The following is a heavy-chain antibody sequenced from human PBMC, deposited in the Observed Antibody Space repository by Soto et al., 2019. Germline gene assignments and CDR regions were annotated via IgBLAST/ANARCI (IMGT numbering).Heavy chain of an antibody. J-gene: IGHJ4*02. CDR3: ARENILLAASGKRHFDY. V-gene: IGHV4-4*07. D-gene: IGHD6-13*01. CDR1: NVSISTYY. Sequence: QVQLQESGPGLVQPSETLSLTCTVSNVSISTYYWTWIRQPAGKGLEWIGRMSTSGGSNYNPSFKGRVTMSVDTSNNQVSLNLTSVTAADTAVYYCARENILLAASGKRHFDYWGQGTLVTVSS. CDR2: MSTSGGS.